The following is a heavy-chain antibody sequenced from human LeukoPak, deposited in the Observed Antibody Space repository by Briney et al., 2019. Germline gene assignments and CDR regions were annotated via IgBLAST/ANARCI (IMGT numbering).Heavy chain of an antibody. CDR1: GYTFTSYC. Sequence: ASVKVSCKASGYTFTSYCMSWVRQAPGQGLEWMGWISAYNGNTNYAQKLQGRVTMTTDTSTSTAYMELRSLRSDDTAVYYCARILFDWLLADDAFDIWGQGTMVTVSS. CDR2: ISAYNGNT. CDR3: ARILFDWLLADDAFDI. J-gene: IGHJ3*02. D-gene: IGHD3-9*01. V-gene: IGHV1-18*04.